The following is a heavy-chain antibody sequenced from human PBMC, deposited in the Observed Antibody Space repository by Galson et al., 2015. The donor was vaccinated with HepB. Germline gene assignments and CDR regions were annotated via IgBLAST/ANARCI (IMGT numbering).Heavy chain of an antibody. V-gene: IGHV4-59*08. D-gene: IGHD1-26*01. J-gene: IGHJ6*02. CDR1: GGSLGSYY. Sequence: SETLSLTCTVSGGSLGSYYWSWIRQPPGKGLEWIGQVYYGGTTNDNPSLRSRVTISIDTSKNQFSLKLRSVTAADTAMYYCARHRGFPTSSMDVWGQGTTVTVSS. CDR2: VYYGGTT. CDR3: ARHRGFPTSSMDV.